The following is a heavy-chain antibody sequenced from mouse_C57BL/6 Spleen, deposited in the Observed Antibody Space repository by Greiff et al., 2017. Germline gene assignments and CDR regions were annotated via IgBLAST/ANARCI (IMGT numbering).Heavy chain of an antibody. V-gene: IGHV1-50*01. CDR3: AREDGNYFDY. Sequence: VQLQQPGAELVKPGASVKLSCKASGYTFTSYWMQWVKQRPGQGLEWIGEIDPSDSYTNCNQKFKGKATLTVDTSSSTAYMQLRSRPSEDAADYYCAREDGNYFDYWGQGTTLTVSS. J-gene: IGHJ2*01. D-gene: IGHD2-1*01. CDR2: IDPSDSYT. CDR1: GYTFTSYW.